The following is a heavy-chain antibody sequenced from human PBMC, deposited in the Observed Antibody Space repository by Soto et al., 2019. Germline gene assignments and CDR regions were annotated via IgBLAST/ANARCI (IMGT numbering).Heavy chain of an antibody. J-gene: IGHJ5*02. D-gene: IGHD3-10*01. CDR2: INHSGST. CDR3: ARGRRIYNWFDP. V-gene: IGHV4-34*01. CDR1: GGSFSGYY. Sequence: TLSLTCAVYGGSFSGYYWSWIRQPPGKGLEWIGEINHSGSTNYNPSLKSRVTISVDTSKNQFSLKLSSVTAADTAVYYCARGRRIYNWFDPWGQGTLVTVSS.